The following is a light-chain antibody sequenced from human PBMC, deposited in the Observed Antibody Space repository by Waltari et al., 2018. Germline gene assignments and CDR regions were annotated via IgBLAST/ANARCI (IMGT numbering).Light chain of an antibody. J-gene: IGLJ3*02. V-gene: IGLV1-47*01. CDR2: RNN. CDR3: AAWDDSLSGPV. Sequence: QSVLTQPPSASGTPGQSVTISCSGSTSNIGVNFVYWYQQFPGTAPKRLIYRNNQRPSGVPDRFSGSKSGTSASLSISGLRSEDEADYYCAAWDDSLSGPVFGGGTELTVL. CDR1: TSNIGVNF.